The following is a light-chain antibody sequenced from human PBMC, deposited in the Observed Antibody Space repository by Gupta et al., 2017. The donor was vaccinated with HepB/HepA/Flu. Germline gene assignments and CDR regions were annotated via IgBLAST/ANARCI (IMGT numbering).Light chain of an antibody. Sequence: QTVVTQEPSFSVSPGGTVTLTCGLSSGSVSTNYYPSWNQQTPGQAPRTLIYSTNTRSSGVSDRFSGSILGNKAALTITGAQADDESDYYCVLYMGSGISVFGGGTKLTVL. CDR2: STN. CDR1: SGSVSTNYY. V-gene: IGLV8-61*01. J-gene: IGLJ3*02. CDR3: VLYMGSGISV.